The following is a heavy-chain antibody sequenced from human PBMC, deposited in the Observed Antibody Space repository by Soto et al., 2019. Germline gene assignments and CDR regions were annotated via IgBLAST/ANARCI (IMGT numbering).Heavy chain of an antibody. CDR1: GGSFSSYS. Sequence: EASVKVSCQASGGSFSSYSISWVRQAPGQGLEWMGGVIRVFDTSNYAQDFQGRVTITADEVTSTAYMELSSLRSDDTAVYYCARGKGDLLMNRPDYFERWGQGTAVTVAS. CDR3: ARGKGDLLMNRPDYFER. D-gene: IGHD1-26*01. J-gene: IGHJ6*02. V-gene: IGHV1-69*13. CDR2: VIRVFDTS.